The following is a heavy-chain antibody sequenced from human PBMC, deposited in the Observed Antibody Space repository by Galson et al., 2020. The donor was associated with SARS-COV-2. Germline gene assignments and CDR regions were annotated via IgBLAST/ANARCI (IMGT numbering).Heavy chain of an antibody. Sequence: SQTLSLTFAVSGGSITSGTNYWPWIRQHPGKGLEWIGFIYHSGSTYYNPSLKSRLAISVDTSKNQFFLDLNSVTAADTAVYYCARARPYDAYYMDVWGKGTTVTVSS. J-gene: IGHJ6*03. CDR3: ARARPYDAYYMDV. CDR2: IYHSGST. CDR1: GGSITSGTNY. V-gene: IGHV4-31*11. D-gene: IGHD3-22*01.